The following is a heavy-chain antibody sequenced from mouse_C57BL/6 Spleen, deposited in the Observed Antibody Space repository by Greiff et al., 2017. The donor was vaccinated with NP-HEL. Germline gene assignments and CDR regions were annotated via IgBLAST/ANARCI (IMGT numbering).Heavy chain of an antibody. CDR3: VRGEALTGTLEFAY. V-gene: IGHV10-3*01. CDR2: IRSKSSNYAT. CDR1: GFTFNTYA. Sequence: EVKVVESGGGLVQPKGSLKLSCAASGFTFNTYAMHWVRQAPGKGLEWVARIRSKSSNYATYYADSVKDRFTISRDDSQSMLYLQMNNLKTEDTAMYYCVRGEALTGTLEFAYWGQGTLVTVSA. J-gene: IGHJ3*01. D-gene: IGHD4-1*01.